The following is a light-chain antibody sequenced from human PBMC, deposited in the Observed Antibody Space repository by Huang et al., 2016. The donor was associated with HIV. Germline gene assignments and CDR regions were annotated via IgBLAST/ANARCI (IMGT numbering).Light chain of an antibody. CDR3: QHYDNLHLT. Sequence: DVQMTQSPSSLPASVGDKVTITCQASHDITNHLNWYQHKPGTAPKLLIYAASTVETGVPSRFSGSGSGTDFTFTITSLRPEDFATYYCQHYDNLHLTFGGGTKVEIK. V-gene: IGKV1-33*01. CDR2: AAS. J-gene: IGKJ4*01. CDR1: HDITNH.